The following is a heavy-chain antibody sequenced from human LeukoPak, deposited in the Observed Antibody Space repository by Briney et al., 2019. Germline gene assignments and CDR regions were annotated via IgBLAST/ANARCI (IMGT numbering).Heavy chain of an antibody. CDR3: XXXXXXXXXXLTSSYFDY. CDR2: ISYDGSNK. V-gene: IGHV3-30*04. Sequence: GGSLKLSCAASGFTFSSYAMHWVRQAPGKGLEWVAVISYDGSNKYYADSVKGRFTISRDNSKNTLYLQMNSLRAEDTAVYYXXXXXXXXXXXLTSSYFDYWGQGTLVTVSS. J-gene: IGHJ4*02. CDR1: GFTFSSYA. D-gene: IGHD6-19*01.